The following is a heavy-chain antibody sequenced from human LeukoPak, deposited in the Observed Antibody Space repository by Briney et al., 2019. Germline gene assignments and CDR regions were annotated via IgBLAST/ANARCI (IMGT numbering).Heavy chain of an antibody. CDR3: ATGYGSGTLRDRYYYMDV. Sequence: SETLSLTCTVSGVSISSYYWSWLRQPPGKGLEWIGYIHYSGSTNYNPSLKSRVTISVDTSKNQFSLRLSSVTAADTAVYYCATGYGSGTLRDRYYYMDVWGKGTTVTVSS. CDR1: GVSISSYY. D-gene: IGHD3-10*01. CDR2: IHYSGST. J-gene: IGHJ6*03. V-gene: IGHV4-59*01.